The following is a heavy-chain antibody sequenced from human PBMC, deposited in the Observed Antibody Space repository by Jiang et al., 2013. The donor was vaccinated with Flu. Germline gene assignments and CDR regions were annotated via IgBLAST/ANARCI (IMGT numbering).Heavy chain of an antibody. CDR1: GYTFTGYY. D-gene: IGHD1-26*01. CDR2: INPNSGGT. Sequence: SGAEVKKPGASVKVSCKASGYTFTGYYMHWVRQAPGQGLEWMGWINPNSGGTNYAQKFQGWVTTTRDTSISTAYMELSRLRSDDTAVYYCARGGATTLADYYYYGMDVWGQGTTVTVSS. J-gene: IGHJ6*02. V-gene: IGHV1-2*04. CDR3: ARGGATTLADYYYYGMDV.